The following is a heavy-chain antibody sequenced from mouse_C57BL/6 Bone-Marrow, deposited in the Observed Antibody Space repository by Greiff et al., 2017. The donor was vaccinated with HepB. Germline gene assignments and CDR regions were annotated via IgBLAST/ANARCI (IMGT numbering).Heavy chain of an antibody. V-gene: IGHV1-19*01. CDR2: INPYNGGT. D-gene: IGHD3-1*01. CDR1: GYTFTDYY. CDR3: ARWAPYYFDY. J-gene: IGHJ2*01. Sequence: VQLQQSGPVLVKPGASVKMSCKASGYTFTDYYMNWVKQSHGKSLEWIGVINPYNGGTSYNQKFKGKATLTVDKSSSTAYMELNSLTSEDSAVYYCARWAPYYFDYWGQGTTLTVSS.